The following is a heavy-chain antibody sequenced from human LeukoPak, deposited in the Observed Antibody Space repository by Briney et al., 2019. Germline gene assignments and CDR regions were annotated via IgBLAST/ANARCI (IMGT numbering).Heavy chain of an antibody. CDR1: GFTFDDYA. J-gene: IGHJ4*02. V-gene: IGHV3-9*01. CDR3: AKDAHLPYYDFWSGYYTGFDS. Sequence: GGSLRLSCAASGFTFDDYAMHWVRQAPGKGLEWVSGISWNSGSIGYADSVKGRFTISRDNAKNSLYLQMNSLRAEDTALYYCAKDAHLPYYDFWSGYYTGFDSWGQGTLVTVSS. D-gene: IGHD3-3*01. CDR2: ISWNSGSI.